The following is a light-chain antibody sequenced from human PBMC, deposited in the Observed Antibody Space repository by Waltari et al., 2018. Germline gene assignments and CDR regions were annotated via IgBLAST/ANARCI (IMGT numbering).Light chain of an antibody. Sequence: IQMTQSPSSLSASVGDRVTITCRASQSVGNYVNGYQHRPGQAPKVLIYAASTLQGGVPSRFSGSGSGTVFTLTINSLQPEDLSIYYCQQTYSAPLSFGGGTKVEMK. CDR3: QQTYSAPLS. V-gene: IGKV1-39*01. CDR1: QSVGNY. J-gene: IGKJ4*01. CDR2: AAS.